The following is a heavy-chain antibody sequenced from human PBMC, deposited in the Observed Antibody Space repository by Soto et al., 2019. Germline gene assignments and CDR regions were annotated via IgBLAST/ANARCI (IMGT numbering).Heavy chain of an antibody. Sequence: PSETLSLTCILSGGSISSGPHSWGWIRHPPGKGLERIGPFHSSGRTYYSPSLWSRVTISVDASKNQCSLRVSSVTAADAAVFYCARLAGYCSGTSCYGYYGMDVWGEGTTVTVS. CDR2: FHSSGRT. J-gene: IGHJ6*02. CDR1: GGSISSGPHS. D-gene: IGHD2-2*01. CDR3: ARLAGYCSGTSCYGYYGMDV. V-gene: IGHV4-39*01.